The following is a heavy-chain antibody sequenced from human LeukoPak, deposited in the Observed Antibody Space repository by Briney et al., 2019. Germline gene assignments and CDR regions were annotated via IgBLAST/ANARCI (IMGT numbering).Heavy chain of an antibody. D-gene: IGHD2-2*01. Sequence: SETLSLTCAVYGGSFSGYYWSWIRQPPGKGLEWSGEINHSGSTTYTPSLKSRVTISVNTSKNQFSLKLSSVTAADTAVYYCGVSSSSSKGSFDYWGQGTLVTVSS. CDR2: INHSGST. CDR1: GGSFSGYY. J-gene: IGHJ4*02. V-gene: IGHV4-34*01. CDR3: GVSSSSSKGSFDY.